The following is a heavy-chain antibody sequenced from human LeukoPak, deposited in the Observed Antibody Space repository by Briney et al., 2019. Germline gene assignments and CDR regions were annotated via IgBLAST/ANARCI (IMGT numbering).Heavy chain of an antibody. CDR3: ARAGYCSGGSCSNDNRWPYYFDY. V-gene: IGHV1-69*04. D-gene: IGHD2-15*01. J-gene: IGHJ4*02. CDR1: GGTFSGYA. CDR2: IIPILGIA. Sequence: SVKVSCKASGGTFSGYAISWVRQAPGQGLEWMGRIIPILGIANYAQKFQGRVTITADKSTSTAYMELSSLRSEDTAVYYCARAGYCSGGSCSNDNRWPYYFDYWGQGTLVTVSS.